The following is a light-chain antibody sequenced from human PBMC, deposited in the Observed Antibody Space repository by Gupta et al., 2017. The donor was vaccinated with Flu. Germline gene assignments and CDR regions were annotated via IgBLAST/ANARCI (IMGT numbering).Light chain of an antibody. Sequence: SHDVNCSQQTAGPAPVLLMYDHMSRHTVVPDRFSGTSCATTATLTTTRAQAEDEADYYCNSRDSSCNNCVFGSGTKCTVL. V-gene: IGLV3-19*01. CDR3: NSRDSSCNNCV. CDR2: DHM. CDR1: SHD. J-gene: IGLJ1*01.